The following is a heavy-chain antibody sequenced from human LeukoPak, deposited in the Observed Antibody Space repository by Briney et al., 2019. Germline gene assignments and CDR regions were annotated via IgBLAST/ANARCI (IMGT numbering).Heavy chain of an antibody. J-gene: IGHJ3*02. D-gene: IGHD2-2*02. CDR2: ISSSSSYI. Sequence: GGSLRLSCAASGFTFSSYSMNCVRQAPGQALEWLSSISSSSSYIYYADSVKGRFTISRDNAKNSLYLQMNSLRAEDTAVYYCARSSPHCSSTSCYNDAFDIWGQGTMVTVSS. CDR1: GFTFSSYS. CDR3: ARSSPHCSSTSCYNDAFDI. V-gene: IGHV3-21*01.